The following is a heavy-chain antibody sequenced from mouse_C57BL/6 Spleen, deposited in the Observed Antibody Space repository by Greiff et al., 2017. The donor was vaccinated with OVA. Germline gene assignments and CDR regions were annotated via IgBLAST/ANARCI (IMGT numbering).Heavy chain of an antibody. CDR3: ARVYYDYDENAMDY. D-gene: IGHD2-4*01. CDR2: INPNNGGT. J-gene: IGHJ4*01. Sequence: EVQLQQSGPELVKPGASVKISCKASGYTFTDYYMNWVKQSHGKSLEWIGDINPNNGGTSYNQKFKGKATLTVDKSSSTAYMELRSLASEDAAVYYCARVYYDYDENAMDYWGQGTSVTVSS. V-gene: IGHV1-26*01. CDR1: GYTFTDYY.